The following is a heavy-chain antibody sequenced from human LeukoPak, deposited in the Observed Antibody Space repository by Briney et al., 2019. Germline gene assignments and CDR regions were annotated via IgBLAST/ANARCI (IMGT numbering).Heavy chain of an antibody. J-gene: IGHJ4*02. Sequence: PSETLSLACTVSGGSISSQYWSWIRQPPGKELEWIGYIYSTGSTSYNPSLKSRVTISIDTSKNQFSLNLNSVTAADTAVYYCARAPILYYFDCWGQGTLVTVSS. V-gene: IGHV4-59*08. CDR1: GGSISSQY. CDR3: ARAPILYYFDC. CDR2: IYSTGST.